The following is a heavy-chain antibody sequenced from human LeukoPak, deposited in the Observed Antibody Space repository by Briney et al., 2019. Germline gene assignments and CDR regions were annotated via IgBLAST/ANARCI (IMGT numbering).Heavy chain of an antibody. Sequence: SETLSLTCAVYGGSFSGHYWSWIRQPPGKGLEWIGEINHSGSTDYNPSLESRVTISVDTSKNHFSLKLSCVTAAETAVYYCAGGQYYDLWSGYYVDWGQGTLVTVSA. D-gene: IGHD3-3*01. J-gene: IGHJ4*02. CDR2: INHSGST. CDR1: GGSFSGHY. V-gene: IGHV4-34*01. CDR3: AGGQYYDLWSGYYVD.